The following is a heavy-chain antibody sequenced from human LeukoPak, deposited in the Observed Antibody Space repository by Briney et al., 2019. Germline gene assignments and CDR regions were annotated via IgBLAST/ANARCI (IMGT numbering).Heavy chain of an antibody. D-gene: IGHD5-18*01. CDR2: ISYDGTNK. V-gene: IGHV3-30*03. CDR3: VRDQRRNSYGYIFDY. CDR1: GFTFSSYA. J-gene: IGHJ4*02. Sequence: TGGSLRLSCAASGFTFSSYAMHWVSQAPGKGLEWVAFISYDGTNKYYADSVQGRFPISRDNSKNTLSLLMTSLRAEDTAVYYCVRDQRRNSYGYIFDYWGQGTLVTVSS.